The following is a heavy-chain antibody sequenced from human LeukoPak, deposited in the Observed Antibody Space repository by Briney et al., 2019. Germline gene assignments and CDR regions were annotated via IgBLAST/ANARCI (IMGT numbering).Heavy chain of an antibody. J-gene: IGHJ4*02. D-gene: IGHD2-2*01. CDR3: AKEGCSSTNCSPYYFGY. V-gene: IGHV3-23*01. CDR1: GFTFSSYA. Sequence: PGGSLRLSCAASGFTFSSYAMSWVRQAPGKGLEWVSVISGSGGSTYYADSVKGRFTISRDNSKNTLYLQMNSLRAEDTAVYYCAKEGCSSTNCSPYYFGYWGQGTLVTVSS. CDR2: ISGSGGST.